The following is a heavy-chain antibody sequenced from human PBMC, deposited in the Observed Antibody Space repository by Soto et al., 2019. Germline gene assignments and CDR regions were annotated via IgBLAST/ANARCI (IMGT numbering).Heavy chain of an antibody. D-gene: IGHD5-12*01. CDR1: GGAYSGYY. J-gene: IGHJ3*01. CDR3: ARHFDYPHAFDV. V-gene: IGHV4-34*01. CDR2: INHSGST. Sequence: SDTLSLTCAVYGGAYSGYYCTWIRQPPGTGLEWIGEINHSGSTNYNPSLKSRVTISVDTSQNQFSLKLSSVTAADTAVYYCARHFDYPHAFDVWGQGTMVT.